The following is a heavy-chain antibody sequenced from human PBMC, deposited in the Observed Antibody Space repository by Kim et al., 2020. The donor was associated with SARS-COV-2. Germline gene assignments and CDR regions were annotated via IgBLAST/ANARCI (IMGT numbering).Heavy chain of an antibody. Sequence: VKGRFTISRDNSKNTLYLQMNSLRAEDTAVYYCAKTRRIHRYDSSGYNDYWGQGTLVTVSS. CDR3: AKTRRIHRYDSSGYNDY. V-gene: IGHV3-23*01. D-gene: IGHD3-22*01. J-gene: IGHJ4*02.